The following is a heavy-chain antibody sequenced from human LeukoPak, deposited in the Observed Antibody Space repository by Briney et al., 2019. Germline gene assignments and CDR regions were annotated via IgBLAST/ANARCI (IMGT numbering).Heavy chain of an antibody. CDR2: ISYSRST. D-gene: IGHD6-19*01. CDR3: ARHLSHRTTVAGEFDW. Sequence: WETLSLTCTVSGGSLNHNYRSWVRQPPGKGLEWIGDISYSRSTNYNPSLERRVSISMASSRAQFSLQVNSMTAADTAVYFCARHLSHRTTVAGEFDWWGQEILVSVSS. V-gene: IGHV4-59*08. CDR1: GGSLNHNY. J-gene: IGHJ4*02.